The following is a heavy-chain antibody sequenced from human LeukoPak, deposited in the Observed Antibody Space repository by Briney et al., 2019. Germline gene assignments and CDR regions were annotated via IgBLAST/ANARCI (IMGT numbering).Heavy chain of an antibody. D-gene: IGHD4-23*01. CDR1: GFTFSSYA. J-gene: IGHJ4*02. V-gene: IGHV3-30-3*01. CDR3: ARGAVDYGGNSVVDY. CDR2: ISYDGSNK. Sequence: PGGSLRLSCAASGFTFSSYAMHWVRQAPGKGLEWVAVISYDGSNKYYADSVKGRFTISRDNSKNTLYLQMNSLRAEDTAVYYCARGAVDYGGNSVVDYWGQGTLVTVSS.